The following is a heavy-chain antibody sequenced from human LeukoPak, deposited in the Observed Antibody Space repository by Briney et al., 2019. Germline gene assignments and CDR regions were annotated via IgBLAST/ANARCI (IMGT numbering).Heavy chain of an antibody. Sequence: GGSLRLSCAASGFTFSSYWMSWVRQAPGKGLEWVANIKQDGSEKYYVDSVKGRFTISRDNAKNSLYLQMNSLRAEDTAVYYCAISWKYYYDSSGYYFGAFDIWGQGTMVTVSS. J-gene: IGHJ3*02. CDR3: AISWKYYYDSSGYYFGAFDI. V-gene: IGHV3-7*01. D-gene: IGHD3-22*01. CDR2: IKQDGSEK. CDR1: GFTFSSYW.